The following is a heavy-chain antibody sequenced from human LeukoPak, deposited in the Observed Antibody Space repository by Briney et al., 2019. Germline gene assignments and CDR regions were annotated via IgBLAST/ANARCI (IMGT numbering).Heavy chain of an antibody. CDR1: GFSSSTFW. V-gene: IGHV3-7*03. CDR2: INQDGGET. J-gene: IGHJ4*02. CDR3: ARENHATGDY. Sequence: GGSLRLSCAASGFSSSTFWMMWVRHAPGEGLEWVATINQDGGETYYVDYLKGRFTISRDNAKNSLYLQMNSLRVEDTAVYYCARENHATGDYWGPGTLVTVSS.